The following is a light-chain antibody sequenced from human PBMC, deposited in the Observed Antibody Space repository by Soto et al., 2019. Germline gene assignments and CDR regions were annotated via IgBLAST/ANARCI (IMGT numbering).Light chain of an antibody. CDR2: GAS. V-gene: IGKV3-15*01. CDR1: QSVSSN. CDR3: QQYNNWPWP. Sequence: EIGMTQSPATLSVSPGERATLSCRASQSVSSNLAWYQQKPGQAPRLLIYGASTRATGIPARFSGSGSGTEFTLTISSLQSEDFAVYYCQQYNNWPWPFGQGTKVAIK. J-gene: IGKJ1*01.